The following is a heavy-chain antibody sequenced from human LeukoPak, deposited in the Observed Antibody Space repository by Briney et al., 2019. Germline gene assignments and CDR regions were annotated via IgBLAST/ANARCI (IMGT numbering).Heavy chain of an antibody. D-gene: IGHD6-13*01. J-gene: IGHJ5*02. Sequence: ASVKVSCKASGYTFTGYYMHWVRQAPGQGLEGMGWINPNSGGTNYAQKFQGRVTMTRDTSISTAYMELSRLRSDDTAVYYCARADIAAAGNWFDPWGQGTLVTVSS. CDR2: INPNSGGT. V-gene: IGHV1-2*02. CDR3: ARADIAAAGNWFDP. CDR1: GYTFTGYY.